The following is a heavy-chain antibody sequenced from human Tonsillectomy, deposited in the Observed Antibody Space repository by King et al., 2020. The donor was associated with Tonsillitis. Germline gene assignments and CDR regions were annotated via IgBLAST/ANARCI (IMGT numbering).Heavy chain of an antibody. CDR2: IWYDGSNK. V-gene: IGHV3-33*01. D-gene: IGHD3-10*01. CDR1: GFIFSSYG. J-gene: IGHJ6*02. CDR3: ASPRYYGPGIGSVMDV. Sequence: VQLVESGGGVVQPGRSLRLSCAASGFIFSSYGMHWVRQAPGKGLEWVAVIWYDGSNKYYADSVKGRFTISRDNSKNTLYLQMNSLRAEDTAVYYCASPRYYGPGIGSVMDVWGQGTTVTVSS.